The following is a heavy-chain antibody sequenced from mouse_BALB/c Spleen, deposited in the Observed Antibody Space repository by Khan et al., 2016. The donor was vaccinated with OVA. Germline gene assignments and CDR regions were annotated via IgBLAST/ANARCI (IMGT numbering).Heavy chain of an antibody. CDR1: GFTLSSFG. J-gene: IGHJ1*01. D-gene: IGHD2-1*01. CDR3: ARSGGNFHWHFDV. V-gene: IGHV5-17*02. Sequence: EVKLVESGGGLVQPGGSRKLSCVASGFTLSSFGMHWVRQAPMKGLEWVAYISSGSSTIYYVDTVKGRFTISRDNPTNTLFLQMTSLRSEDTAMYYCARSGGNFHWHFDVWGAGTSVTVSS. CDR2: ISSGSSTI.